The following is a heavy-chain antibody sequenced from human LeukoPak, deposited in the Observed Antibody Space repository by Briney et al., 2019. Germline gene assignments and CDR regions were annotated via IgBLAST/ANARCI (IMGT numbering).Heavy chain of an antibody. V-gene: IGHV1-8*01. Sequence: EASVKVSCKASGYTFTSYDINWVRPAPGQGLEWMGWMNPNSGNTGYAQKFQGRVTMTRNTSISTAYMELSSLRSEDTAVYYCARGPGPDYDFWSGYFWFYGMDVWGQGTTVTVSS. CDR2: MNPNSGNT. CDR1: GYTFTSYD. J-gene: IGHJ6*02. CDR3: ARGPGPDYDFWSGYFWFYGMDV. D-gene: IGHD3-3*01.